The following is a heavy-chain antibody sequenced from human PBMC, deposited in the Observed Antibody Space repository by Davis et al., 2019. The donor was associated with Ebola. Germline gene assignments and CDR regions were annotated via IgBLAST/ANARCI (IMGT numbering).Heavy chain of an antibody. V-gene: IGHV4-34*01. J-gene: IGHJ4*02. CDR3: ARGPDGDYDDY. Sequence: SQTLSLTCAVYGGSFSGYYWSWLRQPPGKGLEWIGEINHSGSTNYNPSLKSRVTISVDTSKNQFSLKLSSVTAADTAVYYCARGPDGDYDDYWGQGTLVTVSS. D-gene: IGHD4-17*01. CDR2: INHSGST. CDR1: GGSFSGYY.